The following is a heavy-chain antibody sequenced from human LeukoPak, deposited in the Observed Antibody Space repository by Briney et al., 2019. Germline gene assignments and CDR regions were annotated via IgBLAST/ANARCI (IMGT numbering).Heavy chain of an antibody. Sequence: AASVKVSCKASGYTFTSYDINWVRQAPGQGLEWMGWMNPNSGNTVYAQKFQGRVTITRNTSISTAYMELSSLRSEDTAVYYCARGRAAAGSKGYYFDYWSQGTLVTVSS. D-gene: IGHD6-13*01. CDR1: GYTFTSYD. V-gene: IGHV1-8*03. J-gene: IGHJ4*02. CDR2: MNPNSGNT. CDR3: ARGRAAAGSKGYYFDY.